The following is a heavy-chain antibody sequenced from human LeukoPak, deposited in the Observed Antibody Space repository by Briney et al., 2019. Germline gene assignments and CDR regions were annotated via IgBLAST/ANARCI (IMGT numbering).Heavy chain of an antibody. CDR2: VSVSGTTT. D-gene: IGHD5-24*01. V-gene: IGHV3-23*01. Sequence: GGSLRLSCAASGFIFGSYAMNWVRQAPGKGLEWVSTVSVSGTTTIYADSVRGRFTISRDNSKKMLYLQMISLRAEDTAVYYCAKDYVSGDGYWDFDYWGQGTLVTVSS. CDR3: AKDYVSGDGYWDFDY. J-gene: IGHJ4*02. CDR1: GFIFGSYA.